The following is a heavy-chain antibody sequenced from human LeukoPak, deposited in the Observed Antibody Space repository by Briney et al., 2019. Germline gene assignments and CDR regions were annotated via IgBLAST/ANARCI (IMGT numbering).Heavy chain of an antibody. J-gene: IGHJ4*02. CDR1: GFNFGDYA. V-gene: IGHV3-23*01. D-gene: IGHD3-16*01. Sequence: PGRSLRLSCTTSGFNFGDYAMSWFRQAPGKGLEWVSTISGRAGGTYYADSVKGRFTISRDNSRDTLFLQMNSLRVEDTALYYCAKVFGVSLGACDYWGQGTLVTVSS. CDR3: AKVFGVSLGACDY. CDR2: ISGRAGGT.